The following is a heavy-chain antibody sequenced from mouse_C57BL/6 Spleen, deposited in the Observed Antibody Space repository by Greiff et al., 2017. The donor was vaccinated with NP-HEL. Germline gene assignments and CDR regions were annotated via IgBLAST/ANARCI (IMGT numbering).Heavy chain of an antibody. CDR3: ARRGTTTPYWYFDV. Sequence: QVQLKQSGAELVKPGASVKISCKASGYAFSSYWMNWVKQRPGKGLEWIGQIYPGDGDTNYNGKFKGKATLTADKSSSTAYMQLSSLTSEDSAVYFCARRGTTTPYWYFDVWGTGTTVTVSS. D-gene: IGHD1-1*01. J-gene: IGHJ1*03. CDR1: GYAFSSYW. CDR2: IYPGDGDT. V-gene: IGHV1-80*01.